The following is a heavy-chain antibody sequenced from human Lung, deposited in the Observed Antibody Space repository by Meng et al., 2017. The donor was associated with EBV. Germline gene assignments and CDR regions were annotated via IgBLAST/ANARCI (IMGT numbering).Heavy chain of an antibody. D-gene: IGHD1-26*01. CDR2: INPSGGSS. V-gene: IGHV1-46*03. J-gene: IGHJ5*02. CDR1: GYTFTTYY. Sequence: QVQLVQSGAEVKKPGASVKVSCKASGYTFTTYYMHWVRQAPGQGLEWMGVINPSGGSSIYAQRFQGRVTMTSDTSTTTVYMDLSSLRSEDTAVYYCARVSKGGSYRFDPWGQGTLVTVSS. CDR3: ARVSKGGSYRFDP.